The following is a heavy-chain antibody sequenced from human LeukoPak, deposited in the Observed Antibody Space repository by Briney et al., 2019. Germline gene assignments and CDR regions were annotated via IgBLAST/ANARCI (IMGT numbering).Heavy chain of an antibody. CDR2: IYYSGST. J-gene: IGHJ5*02. V-gene: IGHV4-30-4*01. D-gene: IGHD3-10*01. CDR3: AGEGGVRGRLYPNWFDP. CDR1: GGSISSGDYY. Sequence: SQTLSLTCTVSGGSISSGDYYWSWIRQPPGKGLEWIGYIYYSGSTYYNPSLKSRVTISVDTSKNQFSLKLSSVTAADTAVYYCAGEGGVRGRLYPNWFDPWGQGTLVTVSS.